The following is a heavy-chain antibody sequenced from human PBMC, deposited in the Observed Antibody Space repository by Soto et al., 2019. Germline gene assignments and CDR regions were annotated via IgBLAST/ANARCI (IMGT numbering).Heavy chain of an antibody. CDR3: AIEHCSSTSCREHYYGMDV. Sequence: GGSQRLCCTAAGVTCISDAMSWVRKARGKWLEWVSAISGSGVSTYYADSVKGRFTISRDNSKNTLYLQMNSLRAEDTAVYYCAIEHCSSTSCREHYYGMDVWGQGPTVTVSS. V-gene: IGHV3-23*01. J-gene: IGHJ6*02. CDR2: ISGSGVST. CDR1: GVTCISDA. D-gene: IGHD2-2*01.